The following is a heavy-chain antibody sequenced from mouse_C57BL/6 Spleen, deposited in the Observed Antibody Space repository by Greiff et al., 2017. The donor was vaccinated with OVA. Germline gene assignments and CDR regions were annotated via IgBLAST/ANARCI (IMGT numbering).Heavy chain of an antibody. CDR1: GYTFTSYW. V-gene: IGHV1-50*01. CDR2: IDPSDSYT. J-gene: IGHJ2*01. D-gene: IGHD2-2*01. CDR3: ARKEYGYGGGDFDY. Sequence: QVQLQQPGAELVKPGASVKLSCKASGYTFTSYWMQWVKQRPGQGLEWIGEIDPSDSYTNYNQKFKGKATLTVDTSSSTAYMQLSSLTSEDSAVYYCARKEYGYGGGDFDYWGQGTTLTVSS.